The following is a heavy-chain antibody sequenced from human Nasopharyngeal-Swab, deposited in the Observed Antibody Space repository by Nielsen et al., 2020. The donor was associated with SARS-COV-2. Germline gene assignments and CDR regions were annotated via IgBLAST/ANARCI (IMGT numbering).Heavy chain of an antibody. D-gene: IGHD5-12*01. J-gene: IGHJ4*02. CDR3: ATPRGFSGYDYGY. V-gene: IGHV3-66*04. Sequence: GESLKISCAASGFTFSSYAMIWGRQAPGKGLEWVSVIYSGGSTYYADSVKGRFTISRDNSKNTLYLQMNSLRADDTAVYYCATPRGFSGYDYGYWGQGNLVTVSS. CDR2: IYSGGST. CDR1: GFTFSSYA.